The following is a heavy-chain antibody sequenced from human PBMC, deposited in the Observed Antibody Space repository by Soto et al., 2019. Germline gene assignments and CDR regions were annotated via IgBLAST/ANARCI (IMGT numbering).Heavy chain of an antibody. D-gene: IGHD6-6*01. CDR3: ARVIAARPDYGMDV. CDR2: VSHYNGHT. Sequence: ASVQVSCQTSGYTFTDHGLSAVRQALGQVLEWLGWVSHYNGHTKYAQKFQGRVTMTTDTSTRTPYMELRSLRPDDTAVYYCARVIAARPDYGMDVWGQGTTVTVSS. J-gene: IGHJ6*02. V-gene: IGHV1-18*01. CDR1: GYTFTDHG.